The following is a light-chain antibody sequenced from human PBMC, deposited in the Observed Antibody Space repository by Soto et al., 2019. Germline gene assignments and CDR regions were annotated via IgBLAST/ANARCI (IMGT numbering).Light chain of an antibody. CDR1: SSDVGGYNS. CDR2: EVS. J-gene: IGLJ2*01. Sequence: QSALTQPASVSGSPGQSITISCTGTSSDVGGYNSVSWYQQPPDKAPKLMIYEVSNRPSGVSDRFSGSKSGNTASLTISGLQAEDEADYYCSSYSSSSTLFGGGTKLTVL. V-gene: IGLV2-14*01. CDR3: SSYSSSSTL.